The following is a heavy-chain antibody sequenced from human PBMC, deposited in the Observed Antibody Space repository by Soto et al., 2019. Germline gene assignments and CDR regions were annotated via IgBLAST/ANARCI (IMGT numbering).Heavy chain of an antibody. CDR2: ISSSSSYI. CDR3: ATIATRTEDSSSSENHHYYMDV. D-gene: IGHD6-6*01. J-gene: IGHJ6*03. Sequence: GGSLRLSCAASGFTFSSYSMTWVRQAPGKGLEWVSCISSSSSYIYYADSVKGRFTISRDNVKNSLYLQMNSLRAEDTAVYYCATIATRTEDSSSSENHHYYMDVWGKGTTVTVSS. CDR1: GFTFSSYS. V-gene: IGHV3-21*01.